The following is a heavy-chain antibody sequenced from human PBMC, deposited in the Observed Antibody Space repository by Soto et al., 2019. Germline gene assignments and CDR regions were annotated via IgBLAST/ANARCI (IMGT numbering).Heavy chain of an antibody. CDR2: MSNTGRTI. Sequence: PGVPLRLSCEGFWFTFSNHNMGLVRQAPGKGLEWVSYMSNTGRTIFYAGSVRGRFTISRDNAKNALFLQMNSLRDEDTAVYYCARDGNRGYDMDVWGQGTTVTVSS. V-gene: IGHV3-48*02. CDR3: ARDGNRGYDMDV. CDR1: WFTFSNHN. J-gene: IGHJ6*02.